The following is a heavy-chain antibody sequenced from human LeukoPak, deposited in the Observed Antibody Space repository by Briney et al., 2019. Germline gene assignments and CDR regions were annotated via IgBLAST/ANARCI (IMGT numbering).Heavy chain of an antibody. CDR2: IKQDGSEK. CDR1: GFTFSSYW. Sequence: GGSLRLSCAASGFTFSSYWVSWVRQAPGKGLEWVANIKQDGSEKYYVDSVKGRFTISRDNAKNSLYLQMNSLRAEDTAVYYCARDRVLKSSSSNMDVWGKGTTVTVSS. V-gene: IGHV3-7*01. CDR3: ARDRVLKSSSSNMDV. D-gene: IGHD6-13*01. J-gene: IGHJ6*03.